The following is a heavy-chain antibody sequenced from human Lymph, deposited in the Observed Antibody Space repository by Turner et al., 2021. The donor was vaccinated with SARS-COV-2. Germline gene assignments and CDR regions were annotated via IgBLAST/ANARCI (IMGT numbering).Heavy chain of an antibody. D-gene: IGHD1-26*01. V-gene: IGHV3-20*01. CDR2: INWNGVSI. CDR1: GFTFDDYG. Sequence: EVQLVESGGGVVRPGGSLRLSCAASGFTFDDYGMNCVRHAPGKGLDWVSSINWNGVSIGYADSVKGRFTISRDNAKNSLYLQMNSLRAEDTAFYHCARGTGATDYCGQGTLVTVSS. CDR3: ARGTGATDY. J-gene: IGHJ4*02.